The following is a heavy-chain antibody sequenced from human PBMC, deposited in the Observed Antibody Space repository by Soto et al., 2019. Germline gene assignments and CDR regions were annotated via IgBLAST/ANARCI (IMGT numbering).Heavy chain of an antibody. D-gene: IGHD6-6*01. CDR3: ARPRKLVDWFDP. J-gene: IGHJ5*02. Sequence: ASVKGSCKASGYTFTGYYMHWVRQAPGQGLEWMGWINPNSGGTNYAQKFQGRVTMTRDTSISTAYMELSRLRSDDTAVYYCARPRKLVDWFDPWGQGTLVTVSS. V-gene: IGHV1-2*02. CDR2: INPNSGGT. CDR1: GYTFTGYY.